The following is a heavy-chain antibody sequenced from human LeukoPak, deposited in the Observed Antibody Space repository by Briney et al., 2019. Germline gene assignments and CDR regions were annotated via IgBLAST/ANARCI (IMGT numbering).Heavy chain of an antibody. CDR2: INPNSGGT. Sequence: ASVKVSCKASGYTFTGYYMHWVRQAPGQGLEWMGLINPNSGGTNYAQKLQGRVTMTTDTSTSTAYMELRSLRSDDTAVYYCARDRPVRGVIIIYYYGMDVWGQGTTVTVSS. D-gene: IGHD3-10*01. CDR3: ARDRPVRGVIIIYYYGMDV. J-gene: IGHJ6*02. V-gene: IGHV1-2*02. CDR1: GYTFTGYY.